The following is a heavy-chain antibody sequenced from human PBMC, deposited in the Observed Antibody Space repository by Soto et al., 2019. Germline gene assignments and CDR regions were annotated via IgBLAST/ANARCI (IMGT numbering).Heavy chain of an antibody. CDR3: ASYSYDNYYYYGMDV. J-gene: IGHJ6*02. CDR1: GFTLSSYW. Sequence: LRLSCAASGFTLSSYWMSWVRQAPGKGLEWVANIKQDGSEKYYVDSVKGRFTISRDSAKNSLYLQMNSLRAEDTAVYYCASYSYDNYYYYGMDVWGQGTTVTVSS. CDR2: IKQDGSEK. V-gene: IGHV3-7*01. D-gene: IGHD5-18*01.